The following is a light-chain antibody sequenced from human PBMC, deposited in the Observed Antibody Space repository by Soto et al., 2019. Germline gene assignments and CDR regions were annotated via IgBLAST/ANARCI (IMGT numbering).Light chain of an antibody. V-gene: IGKV3-20*01. Sequence: EIVLTQSPGTLSLSPGERATLSCRASQSVSSSYLARYRQTPGQAPRLLIYGASTRATGIPDRFSGSGSGTDFTLTISRLEPEDFAVYYCQQYSSSPLTFGRGAKVEIE. J-gene: IGKJ4*01. CDR3: QQYSSSPLT. CDR2: GAS. CDR1: QSVSSSY.